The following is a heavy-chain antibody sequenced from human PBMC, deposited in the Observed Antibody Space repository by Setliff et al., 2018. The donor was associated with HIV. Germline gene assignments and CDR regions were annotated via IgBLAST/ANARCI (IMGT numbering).Heavy chain of an antibody. Sequence: SETLSLTSSVSGGSVSGHYWSWIRQPPGKGPEWIGEINHSGSTNYNPSLKSRVTIAVDTSKNQFSLKLSFVTAADTAVYYCAMVIGWNDAGDYWGRGTLVTVSS. J-gene: IGHJ4*02. CDR2: INHSGST. D-gene: IGHD1-1*01. CDR1: GGSVSGHY. V-gene: IGHV4-34*01. CDR3: AMVIGWNDAGDY.